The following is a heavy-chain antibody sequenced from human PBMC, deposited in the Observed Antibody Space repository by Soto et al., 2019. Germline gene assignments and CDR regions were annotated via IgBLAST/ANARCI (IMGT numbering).Heavy chain of an antibody. D-gene: IGHD2-2*03. Sequence: SETLSLTCAVYGGSFSGYYLSWIRQPPGKGLEWIGEINHSGSTNYNPSLKSRVTISVDTSKNQFSLKLRSVTAADTAVYYCARWILAYWYFDLWGRGTLVTVSS. J-gene: IGHJ2*01. V-gene: IGHV4-34*01. CDR1: GGSFSGYY. CDR2: INHSGST. CDR3: ARWILAYWYFDL.